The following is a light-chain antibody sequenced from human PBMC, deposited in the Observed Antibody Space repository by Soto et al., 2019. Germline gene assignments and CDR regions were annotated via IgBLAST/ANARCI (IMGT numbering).Light chain of an antibody. J-gene: IGLJ1*01. CDR2: EVS. Sequence: QSALTQPASVSGSPGQTITLSCTGTSSDVGGYNYVSWYQQHPGKAPKLMIYEVSNRPSGVSNRFSGSKSGNTASLTISGLQAEDEADYYCSSYTISSTLVFGTGTKVTVL. V-gene: IGLV2-14*01. CDR1: SSDVGGYNY. CDR3: SSYTISSTLV.